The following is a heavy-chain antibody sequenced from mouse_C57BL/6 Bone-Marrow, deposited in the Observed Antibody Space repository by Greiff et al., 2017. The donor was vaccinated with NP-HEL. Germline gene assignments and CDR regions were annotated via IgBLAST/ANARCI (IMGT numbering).Heavy chain of an antibody. J-gene: IGHJ3*01. CDR3: ARWDYGSSYVGY. CDR2: IDPSDSYT. V-gene: IGHV1-69*01. CDR1: GYTFTSYW. D-gene: IGHD1-1*01. Sequence: QVQLQQPGAELVMPGASVKLSCKASGYTFTSYWMHWVKQRPGQGLEWIGEIDPSDSYTNYNQKFKGKSTLTVDKSSSTAYMQLSSLTSEDSAVYYCARWDYGSSYVGYWGQGTLVTVSA.